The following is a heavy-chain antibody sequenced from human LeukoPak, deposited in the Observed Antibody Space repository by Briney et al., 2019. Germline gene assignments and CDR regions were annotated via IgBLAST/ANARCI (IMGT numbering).Heavy chain of an antibody. CDR1: GFTFSSYG. V-gene: IGHV3-33*06. D-gene: IGHD6-13*01. CDR3: ANVPLSSSWYGPGDY. J-gene: IGHJ4*02. Sequence: GGFLRLSCAASGFTFSSYGMHWVRQAPGKGLQWVAGIWYDGSNRYYADSVKGRFTISRDNSKNTLYLQMNSLRAEDTDVYYCANVPLSSSWYGPGDYWGQGTLVTVSS. CDR2: IWYDGSNR.